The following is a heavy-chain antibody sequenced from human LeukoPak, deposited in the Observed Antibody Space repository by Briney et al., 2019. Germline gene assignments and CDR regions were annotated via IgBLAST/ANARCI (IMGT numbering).Heavy chain of an antibody. D-gene: IGHD3-10*01. J-gene: IGHJ3*02. CDR1: GGSINTHY. CDR3: ARASYYGSGSYYHPLTDAFDI. CDR2: IFYSGST. V-gene: IGHV4-59*11. Sequence: SETLSLTCTVSGGSINTHYYSWIRQPPGKGLEWIGYIFYSGSTNCNPSLKSRVTISVDTSKNQFSLKLSSVTAADTAVYYCARASYYGSGSYYHPLTDAFDIWGQGTMVTVSS.